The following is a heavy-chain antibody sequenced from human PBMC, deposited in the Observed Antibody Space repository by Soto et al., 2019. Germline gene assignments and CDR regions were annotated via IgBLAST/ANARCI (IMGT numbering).Heavy chain of an antibody. J-gene: IGHJ4*02. CDR3: ARADYSSGWAFDY. D-gene: IGHD6-19*01. CDR2: IWYDGSNK. CDR1: GFTFSSYG. Sequence: QVQLVESGGGVVQPGRSLRLSCAASGFTFSSYGMHWVRQAPGKGLEWVAVIWYDGSNKYYADSVKGRFTISRDNSTNTLYLQMNSLRAEDTAVYYCARADYSSGWAFDYWGQGTLVTVSS. V-gene: IGHV3-33*01.